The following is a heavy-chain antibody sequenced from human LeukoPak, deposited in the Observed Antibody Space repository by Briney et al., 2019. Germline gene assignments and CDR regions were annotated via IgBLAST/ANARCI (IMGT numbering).Heavy chain of an antibody. CDR2: IIPIFGTA. CDR3: ARSREDIVVVVAATQGPADWYFDL. V-gene: IGHV1-69*06. Sequence: SVKLSCKASGGTFTSYAISWVRQAPGQGLDWMGGIIPIFGTANYAQKFQGRVTITADKSTSTAYMELSSLRSEDTAVYYCARSREDIVVVVAATQGPADWYFDLWGRGTLVTVSS. J-gene: IGHJ2*01. D-gene: IGHD2-15*01. CDR1: GGTFTSYA.